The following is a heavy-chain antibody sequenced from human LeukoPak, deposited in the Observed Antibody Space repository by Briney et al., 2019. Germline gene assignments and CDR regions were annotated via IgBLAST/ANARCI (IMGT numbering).Heavy chain of an antibody. CDR3: AREHGVLWFGELYDY. Sequence: PSETLSLTCTVSGHSISSYYWGWIRQPPGKGLEWIGSIYYSGSTYYNPSLKSRVTISVDTSKNQFSLKLSSVTAADTAVYYCAREHGVLWFGELYDYWGQGTLVTVSS. CDR2: IYYSGST. CDR1: GHSISSYY. J-gene: IGHJ4*02. V-gene: IGHV4-39*02. D-gene: IGHD3-10*01.